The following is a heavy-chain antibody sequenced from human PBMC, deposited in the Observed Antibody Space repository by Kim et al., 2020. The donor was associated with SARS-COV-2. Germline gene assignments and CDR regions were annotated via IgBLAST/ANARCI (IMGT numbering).Heavy chain of an antibody. J-gene: IGHJ3*02. CDR2: IKQDGSEK. V-gene: IGHV3-7*04. Sequence: GGSLRLSCAASGFTFSSYWMSWVRQAPGKGLEWVANIKQDGSEKYYVDSVKGRFTISRDNAKNSLYLQMNSLRAEDTAVYYCARGIGGILTGYYLDAFDIWGQGTMVTVSS. CDR1: GFTFSSYW. CDR3: ARGIGGILTGYYLDAFDI. D-gene: IGHD3-9*01.